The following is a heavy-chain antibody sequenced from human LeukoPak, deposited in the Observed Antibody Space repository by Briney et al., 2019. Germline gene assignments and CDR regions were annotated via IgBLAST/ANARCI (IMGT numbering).Heavy chain of an antibody. CDR3: ARDLQFYYDSSGPVDY. Sequence: ASVKVSCKASGYTFTSYGISWVRQAPGQGLEWMGWISAYNGNTNYAQKLQGRVTMTTDTSTSTAYMELRSLRSDDTAVYHCARDLQFYYDSSGPVDYWGQGTLVTVSS. D-gene: IGHD3-22*01. V-gene: IGHV1-18*01. J-gene: IGHJ4*02. CDR2: ISAYNGNT. CDR1: GYTFTSYG.